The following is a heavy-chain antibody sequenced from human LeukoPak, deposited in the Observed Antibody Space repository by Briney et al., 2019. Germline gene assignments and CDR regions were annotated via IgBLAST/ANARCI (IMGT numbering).Heavy chain of an antibody. CDR2: IYHSGST. Sequence: SETLSLTCTVSGYSISSGYYWGWIRQPPGKGLEWIGSIYHSGSTYYNPSLKSRVTISVDTSKNQFSLKLSSVTAADTAVYYCAREFDYWGQGTLVTVSS. V-gene: IGHV4-38-2*02. CDR3: AREFDY. J-gene: IGHJ4*02. CDR1: GYSISSGYY.